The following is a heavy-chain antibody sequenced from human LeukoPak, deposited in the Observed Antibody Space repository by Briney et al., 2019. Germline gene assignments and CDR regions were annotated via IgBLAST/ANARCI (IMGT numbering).Heavy chain of an antibody. Sequence: PGRSLRLSCAASGFTFSSYGMHWVRQAPGKGLEWVAVISYDGSNKYYADSVKGRFTISRDNSKNTLYLQMNSLRAEDTAVYYCAKVDYLGESAAGYYFDYWGQGTLVTVSP. D-gene: IGHD6-13*01. V-gene: IGHV3-30*18. J-gene: IGHJ4*02. CDR3: AKVDYLGESAAGYYFDY. CDR1: GFTFSSYG. CDR2: ISYDGSNK.